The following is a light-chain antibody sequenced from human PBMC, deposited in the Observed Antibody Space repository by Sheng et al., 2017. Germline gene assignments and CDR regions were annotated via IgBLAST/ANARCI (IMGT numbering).Light chain of an antibody. V-gene: IGKV3-11*01. Sequence: EIVLTQSPATLSLSPGESATLSCRASESVDSRLAWYQQKPGHPPSLLIYDVSYRASGVPARFSGSGFATDFTLTISSLEPEDSAIYHCQQRARWPRTFGQGTRVDLK. CDR2: DVS. J-gene: IGKJ1*01. CDR3: QQRARWPRT. CDR1: ESVDSR.